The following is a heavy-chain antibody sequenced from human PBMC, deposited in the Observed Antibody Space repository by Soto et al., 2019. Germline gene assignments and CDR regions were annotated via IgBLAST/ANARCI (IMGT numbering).Heavy chain of an antibody. CDR1: GFSLSTSGVG. V-gene: IGHV2-5*01. J-gene: IGHJ3*02. D-gene: IGHD2-15*01. CDR3: ATKDIVVVVAAHAFDI. CDR2: IYWNDDK. Sequence: SGPTLVNPTQTLTLTCTFSGFSLSTSGVGVGWIRQPPGKALEWLALIYWNDDKRYSPSLKSRLTITKDTSKNQVVLTMTNMDPVDTATYYCATKDIVVVVAAHAFDIWGQGTMVTVSS.